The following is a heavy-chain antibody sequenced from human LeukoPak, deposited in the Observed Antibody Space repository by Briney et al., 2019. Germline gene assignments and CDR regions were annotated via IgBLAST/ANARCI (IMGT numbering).Heavy chain of an antibody. V-gene: IGHV4-34*01. Sequence: SETLSLTCAVYGGSFSGYYWSWIRQPPGKGPEWIGEINHSGSTNYNPSLKSRVTISVDTSKNQFSLKLSSVTAAVTAVYYCASQGYCTNGVCYLWGQGTLVTVSS. J-gene: IGHJ5*02. CDR2: INHSGST. CDR3: ASQGYCTNGVCYL. D-gene: IGHD2-8*01. CDR1: GGSFSGYY.